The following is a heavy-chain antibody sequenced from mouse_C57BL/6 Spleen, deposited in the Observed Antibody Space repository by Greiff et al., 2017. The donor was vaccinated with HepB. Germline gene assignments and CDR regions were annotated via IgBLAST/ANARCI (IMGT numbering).Heavy chain of an antibody. V-gene: IGHV10-1*01. J-gene: IGHJ3*01. CDR3: VGFTGLFAY. CDR1: GFSFNTYA. CDR2: IRSKSNNYAT. D-gene: IGHD1-1*01. Sequence: EVQGVESGGGLVQPKGSLKLSCAASGFSFNTYAMNWVRQAPGKGLEWVARIRSKSNNYATYYADSVKDRFTISRDDSESMLYLQMNNLKTEDTAMYYCVGFTGLFAYWGQGTLVTVSA.